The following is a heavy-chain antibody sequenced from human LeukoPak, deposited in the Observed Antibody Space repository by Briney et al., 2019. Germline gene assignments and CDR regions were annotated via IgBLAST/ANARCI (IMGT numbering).Heavy chain of an antibody. Sequence: SETLSLTCTVSDGSINGYYWNWIRQPPGRGLEWIGYVSYFGSTLYNPSLESRLTISEDTSTNQISLKLTSMTAADTAVYYCARGTAAAGFYFDSWGQGTLVTVAS. CDR3: ARGTAAAGFYFDS. V-gene: IGHV4-59*12. J-gene: IGHJ4*02. D-gene: IGHD6-13*01. CDR1: DGSINGYY. CDR2: VSYFGST.